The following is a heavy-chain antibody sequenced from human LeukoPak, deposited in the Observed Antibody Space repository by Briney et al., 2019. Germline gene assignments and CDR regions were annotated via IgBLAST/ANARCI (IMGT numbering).Heavy chain of an antibody. V-gene: IGHV3-11*04. Sequence: GGSLRLSCAASGFTFSDYYMSWIRQAPGKGLEWVSYISSSGNTKYYADSVKGRFTISRDNAKNSLSLQMNSLRAEDTAVYYCARDLSSGWYLQGPDFFDYWGQGTLVTVSS. CDR1: GFTFSDYY. D-gene: IGHD6-19*01. J-gene: IGHJ4*02. CDR3: ARDLSSGWYLQGPDFFDY. CDR2: ISSSGNTK.